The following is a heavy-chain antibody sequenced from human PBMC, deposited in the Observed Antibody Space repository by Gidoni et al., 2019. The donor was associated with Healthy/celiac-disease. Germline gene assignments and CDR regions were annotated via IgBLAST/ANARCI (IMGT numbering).Heavy chain of an antibody. CDR3: ARPYYYDSSGYPQY. CDR2: ISYDGSNK. Sequence: QVQLVESGGGVVQPGRSLRPSCSASGFTFSSYAMHWVRQAPGKGLEWVAVISYDGSNKYYADSVKGRFTISRDNSKNTLYLQMNSLRAEDTAVYYCARPYYYDSSGYPQYWGQGTLVTVSS. D-gene: IGHD3-22*01. J-gene: IGHJ4*02. CDR1: GFTFSSYA. V-gene: IGHV3-30*04.